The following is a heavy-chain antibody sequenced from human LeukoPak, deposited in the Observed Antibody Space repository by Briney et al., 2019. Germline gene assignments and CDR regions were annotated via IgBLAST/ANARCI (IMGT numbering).Heavy chain of an antibody. D-gene: IGHD3-3*01. CDR2: ISSSGSPI. CDR1: GFRFSDFS. Sequence: GGSRRLSCAASGFRFSDFSMNWVRQAPGKGLEWISYISSSGSPIYYADSVKGRFTIARDNAKNSLFLQMNSLRAEDTAVYYCARVPKFSAIFGWGQGTTVTVSS. V-gene: IGHV3-48*01. CDR3: ARVPKFSAIFG. J-gene: IGHJ6*02.